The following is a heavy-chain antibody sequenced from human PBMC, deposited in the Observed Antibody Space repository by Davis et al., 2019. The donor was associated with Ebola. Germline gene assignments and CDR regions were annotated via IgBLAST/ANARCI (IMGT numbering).Heavy chain of an antibody. Sequence: GESLKISCAASGFTFSNYAMSWVRQAPGKGLEWVSGISGSGGSTYYADSVKGRFTMSRDNSKNTLFLQMNSLRAEDTAVYYCAKGISSSYYYGMDVWGQGTTVTVSS. CDR1: GFTFSNYA. CDR2: ISGSGGST. J-gene: IGHJ6*02. D-gene: IGHD6-6*01. CDR3: AKGISSSYYYGMDV. V-gene: IGHV3-23*01.